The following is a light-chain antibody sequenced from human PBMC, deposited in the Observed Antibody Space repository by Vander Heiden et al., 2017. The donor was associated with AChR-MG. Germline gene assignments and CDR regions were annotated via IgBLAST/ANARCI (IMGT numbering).Light chain of an antibody. J-gene: IGKJ3*01. Sequence: DIQMTQSPSSLSASVGDRVTITCRASQSISSYLNWYQQKPGKAPKLLIYAASSLQSGVPSRFSGSGYGTDFTLTISSRQPEDFATYYCQQSDSTPPFTFGHWTKVDIK. V-gene: IGKV1-39*01. CDR1: QSISSY. CDR3: QQSDSTPPFT. CDR2: AAS.